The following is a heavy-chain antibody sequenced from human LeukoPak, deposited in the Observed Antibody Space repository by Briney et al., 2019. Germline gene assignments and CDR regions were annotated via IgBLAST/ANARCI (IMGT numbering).Heavy chain of an antibody. CDR3: ARGATGSGLNAGCAY. V-gene: IGHV3-23*01. CDR2: ISGSGGST. J-gene: IGHJ4*02. CDR1: GFTFTSYA. D-gene: IGHD3-10*01. Sequence: PGGSLRLSCAASGFTFTSYAMSWVRQAPGKGLEWVSAISGSGGSTYYADSVKGRFTISRDNAKNSLYLQVNSLRAEDTAVYYCARGATGSGLNAGCAYWRQGTLVTVSS.